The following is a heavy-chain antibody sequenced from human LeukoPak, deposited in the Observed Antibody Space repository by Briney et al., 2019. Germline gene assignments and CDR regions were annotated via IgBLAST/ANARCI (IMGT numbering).Heavy chain of an antibody. CDR3: AKTGSYFDFDY. J-gene: IGHJ4*02. V-gene: IGHV3-7*01. CDR2: IEQDGSEK. CDR1: GFAFRNSW. Sequence: PRGSLRLSCAASGFAFRNSWMSWVRQAPGKGLEWVANIEQDGSEKYYVDSVKGRFTISRDNAKNSLYLQMNSLTPEDTAVYYCAKTGSYFDFDYWGQGTLVTVSS. D-gene: IGHD1-26*01.